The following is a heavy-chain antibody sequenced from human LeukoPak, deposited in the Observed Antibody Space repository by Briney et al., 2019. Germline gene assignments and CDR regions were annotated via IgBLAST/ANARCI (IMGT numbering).Heavy chain of an antibody. CDR2: IYYSGST. CDR3: ARGGHSGYDPLSPPYYYGMDV. Sequence: PSETLSLTCAVYGGSFSGYYSPPIRQPPGKGLEWMGYIYYSGSTNYNPSLKSRVTISVDTSKNQFSLKLSSVTAADTAVYYCARGGHSGYDPLSPPYYYGMDVWGQGTTVTVSS. J-gene: IGHJ6*02. D-gene: IGHD5-12*01. V-gene: IGHV4-59*01. CDR1: GGSFSGYY.